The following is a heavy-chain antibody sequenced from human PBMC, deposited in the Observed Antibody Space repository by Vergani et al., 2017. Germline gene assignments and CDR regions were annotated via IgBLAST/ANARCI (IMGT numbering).Heavy chain of an antibody. V-gene: IGHV3-21*01. CDR1: GFTFDDYA. Sequence: EVQLVESGGGVVQPGGSLRLSCAASGFTFDDYAMHWVRQAPGKGLEWVSSISSSSSYIYYADSVKGRFTISRDNAKNSLYLQMNSLRAEDTAVYYCASDRRDGCWGQGTLVTVSS. J-gene: IGHJ4*02. CDR2: ISSSSSYI. D-gene: IGHD5-24*01. CDR3: ASDRRDGC.